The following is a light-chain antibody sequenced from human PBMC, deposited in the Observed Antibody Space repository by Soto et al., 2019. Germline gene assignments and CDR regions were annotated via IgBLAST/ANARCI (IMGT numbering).Light chain of an antibody. CDR2: GAS. V-gene: IGKV3-20*01. Sequence: EIVLTQSPGTLSLSPGERATLSCRASQSVSSNYLAWYQQKPGQAPRLLIYGASTRATGIPDRFSGSGSGTDFTLTISRLEPEDCAVYYCQQYGSSLFTFGPGTKVDIK. CDR3: QQYGSSLFT. J-gene: IGKJ3*01. CDR1: QSVSSNY.